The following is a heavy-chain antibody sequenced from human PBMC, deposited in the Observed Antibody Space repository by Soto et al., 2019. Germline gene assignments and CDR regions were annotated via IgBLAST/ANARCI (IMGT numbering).Heavy chain of an antibody. CDR3: ARGHGVPDAIYYYYGMDV. CDR2: IYYSGST. D-gene: IGHD3-3*01. J-gene: IGHJ6*02. V-gene: IGHV4-31*03. CDR1: GGCISSGGYY. Sequence: TLSLTCTVSGGCISSGGYYWSWIRQHPGKGLEWIGYIYYSGSTYYNPSLKSRVTISVDTSKNQFSLKLSSVTAADTAVYYCARGHGVPDAIYYYYGMDVWGQGTTVTASS.